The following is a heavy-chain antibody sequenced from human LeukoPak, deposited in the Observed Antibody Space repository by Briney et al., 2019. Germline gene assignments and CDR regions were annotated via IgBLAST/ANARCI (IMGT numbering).Heavy chain of an antibody. V-gene: IGHV3-33*08. J-gene: IGHJ4*02. Sequence: PGGSLRLSCVASGFTFKIYGMHGVRQAPGKGLEGVAIIWYCGSNKYYADCVKGRFTTSRDNSKHTLYLHKNSLRADDTAVYYCARVSGYSGTWDVDYWGQGTLVTVSS. CDR1: GFTFKIYG. CDR2: IWYCGSNK. CDR3: ARVSGYSGTWDVDY. D-gene: IGHD6-13*01.